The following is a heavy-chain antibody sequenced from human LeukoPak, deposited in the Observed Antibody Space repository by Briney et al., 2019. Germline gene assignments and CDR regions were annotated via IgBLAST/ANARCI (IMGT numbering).Heavy chain of an antibody. V-gene: IGHV1-2*02. J-gene: IGHJ3*02. CDR1: GYTFTDYY. CDR2: IDPDSGGT. CDR3: AREYYDSSGIKCAFDI. Sequence: VASVKVSCKAPGYTFTDYYIHWVRQAPGQGLEWMGCIDPDSGGTKYGQKFQGRVTMTRDTSINTAYMELSRLRSDDTAVYYCAREYYDSSGIKCAFDIWGQGTMVTVSS. D-gene: IGHD3-22*01.